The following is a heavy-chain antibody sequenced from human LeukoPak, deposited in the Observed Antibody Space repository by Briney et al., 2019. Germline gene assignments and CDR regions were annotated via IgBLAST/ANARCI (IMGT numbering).Heavy chain of an antibody. CDR2: ISSSAATT. J-gene: IGHJ4*02. D-gene: IGHD4-17*01. CDR1: GFRFSDYY. V-gene: IGHV3-11*04. CDR3: ARDRGSTVTTVGY. Sequence: GGSLRLSCVTSGFRFSDYYMMWIRQAPGKGPDWVAHISSSAATTSYADSVKGRFTVSRDNAKNSLYLEMTSLRAEDTAVYYCARDRGSTVTTVGYWGQGTLVTVSS.